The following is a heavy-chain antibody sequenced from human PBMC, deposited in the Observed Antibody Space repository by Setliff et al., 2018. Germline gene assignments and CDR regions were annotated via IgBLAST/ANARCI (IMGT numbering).Heavy chain of an antibody. CDR3: ARASRFGTIVWKGDYYMDV. V-gene: IGHV7-4-1*02. J-gene: IGHJ6*03. CDR2: ISAYNGNT. Sequence: GASVKVSCKASGYTFTNYGITWVRQAPGQGLEWMGWISAYNGNTNFAQGFTGRFVFSLDTSVNTAYLQISSLKAEDTALYYCARASRFGTIVWKGDYYMDVWGRGTTVTVSS. CDR1: GYTFTNYG. D-gene: IGHD2-15*01.